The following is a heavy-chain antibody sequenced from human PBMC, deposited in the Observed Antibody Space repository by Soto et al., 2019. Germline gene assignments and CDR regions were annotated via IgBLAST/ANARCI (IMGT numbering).Heavy chain of an antibody. CDR2: ISVIGPSTAI. V-gene: IGHV3-48*02. CDR1: GFTFSNYS. CDR3: AANPSGWFEYYFVS. Sequence: GGSLRLSCAATGFTFSNYSMNWVRQAPGKGLEWISYISVIGPSTAIYYADSVKGRFTISRDNAKRSLPLQMNSLRDEDTAVYYCAANPSGWFEYYFVSWGQGTLVTVSS. D-gene: IGHD6-19*01. J-gene: IGHJ4*02.